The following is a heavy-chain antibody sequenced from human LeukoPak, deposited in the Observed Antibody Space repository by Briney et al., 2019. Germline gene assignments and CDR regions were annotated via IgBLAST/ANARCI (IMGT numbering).Heavy chain of an antibody. D-gene: IGHD3-3*01. CDR2: INWNGGST. CDR1: GFTFGGYG. CDR3: ARGYTIFGVAPSDY. J-gene: IGHJ4*02. Sequence: GGTLRLSCAASGFTFGGYGMGWVRQAPGKGLEWVSGINWNGGSTGYADSVKGRFTISRDNAKNSLYLQMNSLRAEDTAVYYCARGYTIFGVAPSDYWGQGTLVTVSS. V-gene: IGHV3-20*04.